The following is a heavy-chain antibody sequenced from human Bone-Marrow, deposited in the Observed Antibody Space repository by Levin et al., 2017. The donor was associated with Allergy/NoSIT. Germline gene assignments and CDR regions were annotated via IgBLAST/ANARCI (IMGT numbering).Heavy chain of an antibody. D-gene: IGHD3-22*01. V-gene: IGHV3-33*01. Sequence: GESLKISCAASGFTFSSYGMHWVRQAPGKGLEWVAVIWYDGSNKYYADSVKGRFTISRDNSKNTLYLQMNSLRAEDTAVYYCARGEGGYYDSSGYYHFDYWGQGTLVTVSS. CDR2: IWYDGSNK. CDR3: ARGEGGYYDSSGYYHFDY. J-gene: IGHJ4*02. CDR1: GFTFSSYG.